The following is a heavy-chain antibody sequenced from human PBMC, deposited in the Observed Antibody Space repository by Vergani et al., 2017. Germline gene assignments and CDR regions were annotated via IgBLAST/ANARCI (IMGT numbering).Heavy chain of an antibody. V-gene: IGHV3-11*01. CDR1: GFTFSDYY. Sequence: VQLVESGGGLIQPGGSLRLSCAASGFTFSDYYMSWIRQAPGKGLEWVSYISSSGSTIYYAASGKGRFTISRDNAKNSLYLQMNSLRAEDTAVYYCARDSRVGYYGSGRRNYYMDVWGKGTTVTVSS. CDR3: ARDSRVGYYGSGRRNYYMDV. CDR2: ISSSGSTI. J-gene: IGHJ6*03. D-gene: IGHD3-10*01.